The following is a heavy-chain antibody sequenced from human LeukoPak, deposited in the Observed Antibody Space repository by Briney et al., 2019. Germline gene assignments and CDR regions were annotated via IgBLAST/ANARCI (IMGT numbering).Heavy chain of an antibody. D-gene: IGHD2-15*01. CDR1: GGSVSSGSYY. J-gene: IGHJ4*02. V-gene: IGHV4-61*01. CDR2: IDYSGST. Sequence: SETLSLTCTVSGGSVSSGSYYWNWIRQPPGKGLEWIGCIDYSGSTYYNPSLKSRVTVSADTSKNQFSLKLTSVTAADTAVYYCARRWYHTYCDYWGQGSLVTVSS. CDR3: ARRWYHTYCDY.